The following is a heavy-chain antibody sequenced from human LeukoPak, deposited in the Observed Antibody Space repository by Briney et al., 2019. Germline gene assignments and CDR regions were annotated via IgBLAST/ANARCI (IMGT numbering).Heavy chain of an antibody. J-gene: IGHJ3*02. CDR2: ISYDGSNK. CDR1: GFTFRSYA. V-gene: IGHV3-30-3*01. D-gene: IGHD2-15*01. CDR3: AREVDGLDI. Sequence: GGSLRLSCAASGFTFRSYAMSWVRQAPGKGLEWVAVISYDGSNKYYADSVKGRFTISRDNSKNTLYLQMNSLRAEDTALYNCAREVDGLDIWGQGTMVTVSS.